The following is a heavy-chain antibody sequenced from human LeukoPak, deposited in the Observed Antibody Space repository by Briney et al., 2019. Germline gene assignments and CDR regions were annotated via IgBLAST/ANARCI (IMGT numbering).Heavy chain of an antibody. Sequence: ASVKVSCKASGYTFTSYAMHWVRQAPGQRLEWMGWINAGNGNTKYLQKFQGRVTITRDTSASTAYMELSSLRSEDTAVYYCARCPLGDGWFDPWGQGTLVTVSS. V-gene: IGHV1-3*01. CDR2: INAGNGNT. CDR3: ARCPLGDGWFDP. CDR1: GYTFTSYA. J-gene: IGHJ5*02.